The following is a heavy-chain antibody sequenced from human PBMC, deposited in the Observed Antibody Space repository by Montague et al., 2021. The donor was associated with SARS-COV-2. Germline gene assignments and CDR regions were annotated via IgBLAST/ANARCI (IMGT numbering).Heavy chain of an antibody. CDR2: ITHRGST. CDR3: ARWISRLRGVDE. CDR1: GGSFSGYY. Sequence: SETLSLTCAVYGGSFSGYYWTWIRQALGKGLEWIGEITHRGSTTYNPSLESRVTISVDTSKKQFSLKLRSVTAADTAVYYCARWISRLRGVDEWGQGTLVTVSS. J-gene: IGHJ4*02. V-gene: IGHV4-34*01. D-gene: IGHD3-10*01.